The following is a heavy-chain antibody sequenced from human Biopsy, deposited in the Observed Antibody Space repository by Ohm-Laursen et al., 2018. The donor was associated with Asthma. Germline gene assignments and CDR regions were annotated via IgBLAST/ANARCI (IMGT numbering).Heavy chain of an antibody. V-gene: IGHV1-18*01. CDR1: GYTFNSAG. D-gene: IGHD3-10*01. CDR2: ISVYNGNT. Sequence: SVKVSCKVSGYTFNSAGITWVRQAPGQGLEWMGWISVYNGNTKVAQKLQDRVTMITGTSTSTAYMELRSLRSDDTAVYFCARAVDYSHYYGIDVWGQGTTVTVS. CDR3: ARAVDYSHYYGIDV. J-gene: IGHJ6*02.